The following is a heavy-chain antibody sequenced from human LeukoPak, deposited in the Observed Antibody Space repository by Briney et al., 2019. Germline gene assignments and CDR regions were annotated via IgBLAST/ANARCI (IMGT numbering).Heavy chain of an antibody. D-gene: IGHD2-21*01. V-gene: IGHV1-69*02. CDR3: ASIANHFDY. CDR1: GGTFSSYT. Sequence: ASVKVSCKASGGTFSSYTISWVRQAPGQGLEWMGRIIPILGIANYAQKFQGRVTMTRNTSISTAYMELSSLRSEDTAVYYCASIANHFDYWGQGTLVTVSS. CDR2: IIPILGIA. J-gene: IGHJ4*02.